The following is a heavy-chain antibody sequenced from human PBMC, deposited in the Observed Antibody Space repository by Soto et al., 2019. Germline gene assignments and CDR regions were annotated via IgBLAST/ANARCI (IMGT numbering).Heavy chain of an antibody. Sequence: QVQLQESGPGLVKPSQTLSLTCTVSGVSINSGGYWWTWIRQLPGKGLEWIGYIYDSGSTYYNPSLKSRVTMSVDTSKNQFFLNLSSVTAADTAVYYCAREFYYDSGSSRWFDPWGQGTPVTVSS. CDR1: GVSINSGGYW. CDR2: IYDSGST. V-gene: IGHV4-31*03. D-gene: IGHD3-10*01. J-gene: IGHJ5*02. CDR3: AREFYYDSGSSRWFDP.